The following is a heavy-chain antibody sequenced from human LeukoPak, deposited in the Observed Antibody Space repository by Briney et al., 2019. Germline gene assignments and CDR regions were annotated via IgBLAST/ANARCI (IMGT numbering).Heavy chain of an antibody. CDR1: GGSVSSGSYY. Sequence: SETLSLTCTVSGGSVSSGSYYWSWIRQPPGKGLEWIGYFYYSGSTNYNPSLKSRVTISMDTSKNQFSLRLNSVTAADTAVYYCARNGYYGSGSFDPWGQGTLVTVSS. CDR2: FYYSGST. CDR3: ARNGYYGSGSFDP. D-gene: IGHD3-10*01. J-gene: IGHJ5*02. V-gene: IGHV4-61*01.